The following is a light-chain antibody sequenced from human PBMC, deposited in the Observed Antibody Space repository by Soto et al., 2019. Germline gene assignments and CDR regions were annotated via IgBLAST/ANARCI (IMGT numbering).Light chain of an antibody. CDR3: ISYTSSDTLV. CDR1: SSDVGGYIY. J-gene: IGLJ1*01. V-gene: IGLV2-14*01. Sequence: QSALTQPASVSGSPGQSITISCTGTSSDVGGYIYVSWYQQHPGKAPKLVIYEVSNRPSGVSNRFSGSKSGNAASLTISGLQAEDEADYYCISYTSSDTLVFGTGTKVTVL. CDR2: EVS.